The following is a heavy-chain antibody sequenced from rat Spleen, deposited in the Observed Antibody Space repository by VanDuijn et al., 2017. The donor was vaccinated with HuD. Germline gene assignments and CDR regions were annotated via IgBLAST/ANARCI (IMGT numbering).Heavy chain of an antibody. D-gene: IGHD1-1*01. V-gene: IGHV2-47*01. CDR3: TRDRLKWFDY. CDR1: GLSLTSNS. Sequence: QVQLKESGPGLVQPSQTLSLTCTVSGLSLTSNSISWIRQPPGKGLEWMGVMWNGGNTAYNSTLKSRLSISRDTSKSQVFLTMNSLQTEDTAIYYCTRDRLKWFDYWGQGVMVTVSS. CDR2: MWNGGNT. J-gene: IGHJ2*01.